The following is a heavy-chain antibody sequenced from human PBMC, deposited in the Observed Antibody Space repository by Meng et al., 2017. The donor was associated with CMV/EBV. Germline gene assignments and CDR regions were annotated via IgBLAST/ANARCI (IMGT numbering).Heavy chain of an antibody. CDR2: IDTSGNTI. V-gene: IGHV3-48*03. CDR3: ARIFCTTTDCYYDY. D-gene: IGHD2-8*01. Sequence: GGSLRLSCAASGFAFSSYEMSWVRQTPGKGLEWISYIDTSGNTIYYADSVKGRFTISRDNVKSSLYLLMESLRAEDTAVYYCARIFCTTTDCYYDYWGRGTLVTVSP. CDR1: GFAFSSYE. J-gene: IGHJ4*02.